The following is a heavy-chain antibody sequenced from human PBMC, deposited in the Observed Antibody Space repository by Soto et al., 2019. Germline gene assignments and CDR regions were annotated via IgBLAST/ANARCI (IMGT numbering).Heavy chain of an antibody. CDR1: GYTFTGYY. D-gene: IGHD2-2*01. CDR3: ARGGGYCSSTSCADDACDI. CDR2: INPNSGGT. J-gene: IGHJ3*02. Sequence: ASVKVSCKASGYTFTGYYMHWVRQAPGQGLEWMGWINPNSGGTNYAQKFQGWVTMTRDTSISTAYMELSRLRSDDTAVYYGARGGGYCSSTSCADDACDIWGEGTMVTVSS. V-gene: IGHV1-2*04.